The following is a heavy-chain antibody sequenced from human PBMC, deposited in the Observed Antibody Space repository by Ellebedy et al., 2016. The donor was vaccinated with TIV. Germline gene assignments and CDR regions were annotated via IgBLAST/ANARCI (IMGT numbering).Heavy chain of an antibody. CDR2: IYQDGSDN. CDR1: GFSFRNYW. D-gene: IGHD4-17*01. Sequence: GESLKISCAASGFSFRNYWMGWVRQAPGKGLEWVANIYQDGSDNYYVDSVKGRFTISRDNAKNSLYLQLNSLRVEDTAVYYCARRGSYGDYAVQVNNWFDRWGQGTLVTV. J-gene: IGHJ5*02. CDR3: ARRGSYGDYAVQVNNWFDR. V-gene: IGHV3-7*01.